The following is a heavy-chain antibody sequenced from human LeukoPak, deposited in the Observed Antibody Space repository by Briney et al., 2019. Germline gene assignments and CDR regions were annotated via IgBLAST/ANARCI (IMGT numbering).Heavy chain of an antibody. CDR2: ISYDGSSK. CDR3: AKNLVVLRYFDWSPPYY. J-gene: IGHJ4*02. Sequence: GGSLRLSCAASGFTFSSYGMHWVRRAPGKGLEWVAVISYDGSSKYYADSVKGRFTISRDNSKNTLYLQMNSLRAEDTAVYYCAKNLVVLRYFDWSPPYYWGQGTLVTVSS. V-gene: IGHV3-30*18. D-gene: IGHD3-9*01. CDR1: GFTFSSYG.